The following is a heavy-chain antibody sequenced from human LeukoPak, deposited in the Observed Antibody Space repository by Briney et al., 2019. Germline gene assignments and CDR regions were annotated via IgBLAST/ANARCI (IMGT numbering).Heavy chain of an antibody. CDR3: VRERNNFWSGHHSIFDS. Sequence: GGSLRLSCAASGFIFSDHWMHWVRQAPGKGLVWLSRINNDGSSTIYADSVRGRFTFSRDNAENTLFLEMSSLRVEDTAVYYCVRERNNFWSGHHSIFDSWGQGTLVTVSS. D-gene: IGHD3-3*01. V-gene: IGHV3-74*01. CDR2: INNDGSST. J-gene: IGHJ4*02. CDR1: GFIFSDHW.